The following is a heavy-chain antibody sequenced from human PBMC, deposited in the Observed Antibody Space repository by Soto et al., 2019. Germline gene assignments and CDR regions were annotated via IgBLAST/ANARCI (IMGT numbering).Heavy chain of an antibody. CDR2: VSIGGST. CDR1: GFTFSSYA. J-gene: IGHJ4*02. V-gene: IGHV3-23*01. CDR3: VRDLVGSRGYLGQ. D-gene: IGHD3-22*01. Sequence: PGGSLRLSCAASGFTFSSYAMGWVRQGPGKGLEWVAVVSIGGSTHYADSVRGRFTISRDNSKNTLSLQMNSLRADDTALYYCVRDLVGSRGYLGQWGQGTQVTVSS.